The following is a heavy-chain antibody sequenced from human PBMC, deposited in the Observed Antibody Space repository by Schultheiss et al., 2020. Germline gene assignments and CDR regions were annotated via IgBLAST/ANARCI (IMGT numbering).Heavy chain of an antibody. V-gene: IGHV4-39*07. CDR3: ARDDY. Sequence: SETLSLTCTVSGGSISSSSYYWGWIRQPPGKGLEWIGRIYTSGSTNYNPSLKSRVTISVDTSKNQFSLKLSSVTAADTAVYYCARDDYWGQGTLVTVSS. CDR1: GGSISSSSYY. CDR2: IYTSGST. J-gene: IGHJ4*02.